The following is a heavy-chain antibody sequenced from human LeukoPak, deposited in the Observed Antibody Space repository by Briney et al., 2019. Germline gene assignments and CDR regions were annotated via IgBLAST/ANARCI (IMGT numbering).Heavy chain of an antibody. Sequence: GGSLRLSCTASGFTFSSYSMNWVRQAPWKGLEWVSSITSSSDYVYYADSVKGRFTISRDNAENSLHLQMNSLRADDTAVYYCAREFKSGYGMWAWGQGTLVAVSS. CDR2: ITSSSDYV. D-gene: IGHD5-18*01. CDR1: GFTFSSYS. V-gene: IGHV3-21*01. CDR3: AREFKSGYGMWA. J-gene: IGHJ5*02.